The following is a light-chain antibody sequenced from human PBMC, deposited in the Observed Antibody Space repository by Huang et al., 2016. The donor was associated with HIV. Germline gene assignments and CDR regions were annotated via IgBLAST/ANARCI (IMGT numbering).Light chain of an antibody. CDR3: MQALQTPRT. CDR2: LFS. Sequence: IVITQSPLSLPVTPGEPASISCRSRQSLLHSHGYHYLDWYRQKPGQAPQFLISLFSIRASGVPYRFSGSGSVTDFTLKISRVEAEDVGIYFCMQALQTPRTFGQGTRLEIK. J-gene: IGKJ5*01. CDR1: QSLLHSHGYHY. V-gene: IGKV2-28*01.